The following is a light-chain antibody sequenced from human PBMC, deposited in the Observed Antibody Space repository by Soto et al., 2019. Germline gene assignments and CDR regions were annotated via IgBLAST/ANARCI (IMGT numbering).Light chain of an antibody. CDR1: HDISTF. CDR2: TAT. CDR3: QQVNSYPLT. J-gene: IGKJ4*01. V-gene: IGKV1-9*01. Sequence: DIQLTQSPSLLSASIGDRVTITCRASHDISTFLAWYQQKPGKAPKLLIYTATVLQGGVPSRFSGTGSGTEFILTISSLQPEDFATYYCQQVNSYPLTFGGGTKVDIK.